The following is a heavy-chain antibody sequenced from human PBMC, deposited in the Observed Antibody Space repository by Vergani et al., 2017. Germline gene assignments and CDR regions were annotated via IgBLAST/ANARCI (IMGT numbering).Heavy chain of an antibody. D-gene: IGHD4-11*01. Sequence: QVQLQQWGGGLLKPSETLSLTCVVNGGSFTSYHWTWIRQSPGEGLEWVGDIDHTGRPDYNPSLKSRLTMSVDKSRNQFSLTLNLVTATDTAIYFCARVNTETNGHLDYYYYMDVWGQGTAVTVS. CDR1: GGSFTSYH. J-gene: IGHJ6*03. CDR2: IDHTGRP. CDR3: ARVNTETNGHLDYYYYMDV. V-gene: IGHV4-34*01.